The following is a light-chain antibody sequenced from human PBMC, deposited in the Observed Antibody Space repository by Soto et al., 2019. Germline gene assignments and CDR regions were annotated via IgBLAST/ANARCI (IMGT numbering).Light chain of an antibody. V-gene: IGKV3-20*01. CDR1: QSVSSNY. Sequence: EIVLTQSPGTLSLSPGERATLSCRASQSVSSNYLAWYQQKTGQAPRLLIYGASSRASDIPDRFSGSGSGTDFTLTISRLEPEDFAVYYRQQYGSSPPYTFGQGTKLEI. CDR2: GAS. CDR3: QQYGSSPPYT. J-gene: IGKJ2*01.